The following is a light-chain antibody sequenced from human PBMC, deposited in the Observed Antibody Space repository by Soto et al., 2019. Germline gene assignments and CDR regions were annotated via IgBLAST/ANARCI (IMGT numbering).Light chain of an antibody. Sequence: QSAPTQPASVSGSPGQSITISCTGTSSDIGSHDYVSWYQHHPGKAPKLIIYEVTNRPSGVSDRFSGSKSGSTAPLTISGLQAEDEADYHCTSYTSNTAHVFGTGTKLTVL. V-gene: IGLV2-14*01. CDR3: TSYTSNTAHV. CDR2: EVT. CDR1: SSDIGSHDY. J-gene: IGLJ1*01.